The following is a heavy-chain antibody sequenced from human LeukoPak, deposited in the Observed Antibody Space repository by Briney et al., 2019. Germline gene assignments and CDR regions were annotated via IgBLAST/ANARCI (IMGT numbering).Heavy chain of an antibody. CDR1: GGSTSSGGYY. CDR3: ARGSYCGGDCYHDWFDP. CDR2: IYYSGST. J-gene: IGHJ5*02. Sequence: SETLSLTCTVSGGSTSSGGYYWSWIRQHPGKGLEWIGYIYYSGSTYYNPSLKSRVTISVDTSKNQFSLKLSSVTAADTAVYYCARGSYCGGDCYHDWFDPWGQGTLVTVSS. D-gene: IGHD2-21*02. V-gene: IGHV4-31*03.